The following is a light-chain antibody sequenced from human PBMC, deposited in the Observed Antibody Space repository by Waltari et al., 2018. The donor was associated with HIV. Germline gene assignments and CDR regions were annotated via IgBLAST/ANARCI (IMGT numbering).Light chain of an antibody. CDR2: WES. V-gene: IGKV4-1*01. CDR3: QQYYSTPQT. J-gene: IGKJ1*01. Sequence: DIAMTQSPDSLAVSLGERATINCKSSQSVMYSSHQHNYLAWNQKKQGQPLKLLIYWESTRQSGVPDRFSGSGSGTDFTLTISSLQAEDVAVYYCQQYYSTPQTFGQGTRVEIK. CDR1: QSVMYSSHQHNY.